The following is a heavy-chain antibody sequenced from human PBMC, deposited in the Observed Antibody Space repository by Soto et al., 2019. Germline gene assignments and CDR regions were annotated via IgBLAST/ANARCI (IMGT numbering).Heavy chain of an antibody. J-gene: IGHJ6*02. D-gene: IGHD1-26*01. CDR1: GGSISSSNW. V-gene: IGHV4-4*01. CDR3: ARVSGSYYYGMDV. CDR2: IYHSGST. Sequence: QVQLQESGPGLVKPSGTLSLTCAVSGGSISSSNWWSWVRQPPGKGLEWIGEIYHSGSTNYNPSLKSRVTMSVDKSKNPFSLKLSPVTAAATAVYCCARVSGSYYYGMDVWGQGTTVTVSS.